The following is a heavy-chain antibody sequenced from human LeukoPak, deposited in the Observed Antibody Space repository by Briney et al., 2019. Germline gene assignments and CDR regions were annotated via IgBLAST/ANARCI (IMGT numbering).Heavy chain of an antibody. D-gene: IGHD6-13*01. V-gene: IGHV1-46*01. CDR2: INPSGRST. CDR1: GYTFTSYY. CDR3: ARSLITAGSTRSALDY. Sequence: ASVKVSCKASGYTFTSYYMHWVRQAPGQGLEWMGIINPSGRSTSYAQKFQGRVTMTRDTSTSTVYMELSSLRSEDTAVYYCARSLITAGSTRSALDYWGQGTLVTVSS. J-gene: IGHJ4*02.